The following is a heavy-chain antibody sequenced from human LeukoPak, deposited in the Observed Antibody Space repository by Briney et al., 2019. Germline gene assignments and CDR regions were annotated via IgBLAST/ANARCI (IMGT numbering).Heavy chain of an antibody. D-gene: IGHD2-8*02. J-gene: IGHJ4*02. V-gene: IGHV3-74*01. Sequence: GGSLRLSCAASGFTFNNYWMHWVRQVPGKGLVWVSRINNDGSSTNYADSVKGRFTISRDNAKNTLYLQMNSLRAEDTAVYYCARVMGPHTSIVLVVYAIDYWGQGTLVTVSS. CDR1: GFTFNNYW. CDR2: INNDGSST. CDR3: ARVMGPHTSIVLVVYAIDY.